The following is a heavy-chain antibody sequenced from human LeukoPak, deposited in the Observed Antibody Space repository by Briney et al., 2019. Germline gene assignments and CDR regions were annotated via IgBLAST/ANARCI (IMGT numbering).Heavy chain of an antibody. V-gene: IGHV1-69*01. D-gene: IGHD3-3*01. CDR2: INPIFGTA. Sequence: PGASVKVSCKASGGTFSSYAISWVRQAPGQGLKWMGGINPIFGTANYAQKFQGRVTITADESTSTAYMELSSLRSEDTAVYYCARGGGRFLEWLSVAYAFDIWGQGTMVTVSS. CDR1: GGTFSSYA. CDR3: ARGGGRFLEWLSVAYAFDI. J-gene: IGHJ3*02.